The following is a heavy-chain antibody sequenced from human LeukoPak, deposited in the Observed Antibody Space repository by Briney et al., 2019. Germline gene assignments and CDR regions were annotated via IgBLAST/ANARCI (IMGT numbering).Heavy chain of an antibody. CDR1: GFTFSSYS. CDR3: AELGITMIGGV. CDR2: ISSSSSYI. J-gene: IGHJ6*04. V-gene: IGHV3-21*01. Sequence: TGGSLRHSCAASGFTFSSYSMNWVRQAPGKGLEWVSSISSSSSYIYYADSVKGRFTISRDNAKNSLYLQMNSLRAEDTAVYYCAELGITMIGGVWGKGTTVTISS. D-gene: IGHD3-10*02.